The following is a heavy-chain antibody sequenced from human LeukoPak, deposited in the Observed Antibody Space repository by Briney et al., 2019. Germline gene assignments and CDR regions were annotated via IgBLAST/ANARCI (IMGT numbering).Heavy chain of an antibody. V-gene: IGHV4-38-2*01. D-gene: IGHD1-26*01. CDR3: ARLSGAPVRHPIYHFDY. CDR1: GYSISSGYY. Sequence: SETLSLTCAVSGYSISSGYYWGWIRQPPGNGLEWIGNVYHSGSTYKNPSLKSRVSISLDTSNNQFSLKLTSVTAADTAIYYCARLSGAPVRHPIYHFDYWGQGTLVTVSS. CDR2: VYHSGST. J-gene: IGHJ4*02.